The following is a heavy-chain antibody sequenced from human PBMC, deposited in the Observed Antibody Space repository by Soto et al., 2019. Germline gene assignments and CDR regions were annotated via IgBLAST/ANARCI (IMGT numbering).Heavy chain of an antibody. CDR2: IYTSGST. J-gene: IGHJ5*02. CDR3: ARGMVGSYSNWFDP. Sequence: SETLSLTCTVSGGSISSYYWSWIRQPAGEGLEWIGRIYTSGSTNYNPSLKSRVTMSVDTSKNQFSLKLSSVTAADTAVYYCARGMVGSYSNWFDPWGQGTLVTVSS. V-gene: IGHV4-4*07. CDR1: GGSISSYY. D-gene: IGHD1-26*01.